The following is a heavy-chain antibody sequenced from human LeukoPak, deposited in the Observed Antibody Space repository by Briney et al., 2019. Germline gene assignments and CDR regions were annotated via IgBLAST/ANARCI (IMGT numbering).Heavy chain of an antibody. CDR2: MNPNSGNT. J-gene: IGHJ4*02. CDR1: GGTFSSYA. V-gene: IGHV1-8*02. Sequence: ASVKVSCKASGGTFSSYAISWVRQAPGQGLEWMGWMNPNSGNTGYAQKFQGRVTMTRNTSISTAYMELSSLRSEDTAVYYCARNSGGRGFDYWGQGTLVTVSS. D-gene: IGHD3-10*01. CDR3: ARNSGGRGFDY.